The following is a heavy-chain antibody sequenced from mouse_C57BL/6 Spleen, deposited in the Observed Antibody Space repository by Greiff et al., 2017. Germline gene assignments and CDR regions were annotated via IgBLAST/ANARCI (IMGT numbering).Heavy chain of an antibody. Sequence: EVQLQESGPELVKPGASVKIPCKASGYTFTDYNMDWVKQSHGQSLEWIGDINPNNGGTIYNQKFKGKATLTVDKSSSTAYMELRSLTSEDTAVYYGARGGPGYVTWFAYWGKGTLVTVSA. D-gene: IGHD3-1*01. V-gene: IGHV1-18*01. CDR1: GYTFTDYN. CDR3: ARGGPGYVTWFAY. J-gene: IGHJ3*01. CDR2: INPNNGGT.